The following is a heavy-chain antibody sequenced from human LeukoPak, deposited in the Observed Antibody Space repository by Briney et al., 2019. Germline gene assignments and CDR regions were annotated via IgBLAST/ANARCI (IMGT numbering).Heavy chain of an antibody. CDR3: AKFLPTHIVVANYYFDY. V-gene: IGHV3-23*01. J-gene: IGHJ4*02. D-gene: IGHD2-21*01. CDR1: GFTFSSYA. Sequence: PGGSLRLSCAASGFTFSSYAMSWVRQAPGKGLEWVSAISGSGGSTYYADSVKGRFTISRDNSKNTLYLQMNRLRAEDTAVYYCAKFLPTHIVVANYYFDYWGQGTLVTVCS. CDR2: ISGSGGST.